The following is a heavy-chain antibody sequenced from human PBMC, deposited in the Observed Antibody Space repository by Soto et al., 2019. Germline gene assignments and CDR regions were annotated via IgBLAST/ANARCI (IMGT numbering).Heavy chain of an antibody. V-gene: IGHV1-69*02. CDR2: IIPILGIA. CDR1: GGTFSSYT. J-gene: IGHJ2*01. CDR3: ARGDWYFDL. Sequence: QVQLVQSGAEVKKPGSSVKVSCKASGGTFSSYTISWVRQAPGQGLEWMGRIIPILGIANYAQKFQGRVTITADKSTRTAYMERSGLRSEGTAVYYCARGDWYFDLWGRGTLVTVSS.